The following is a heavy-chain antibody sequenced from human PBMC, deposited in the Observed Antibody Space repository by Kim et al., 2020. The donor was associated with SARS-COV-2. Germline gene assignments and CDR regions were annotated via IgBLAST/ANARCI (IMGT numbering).Heavy chain of an antibody. D-gene: IGHD3-9*01. CDR2: ISAYNGNT. CDR1: GYTFTSYG. CDR3: ARERRDILTGYYNDY. Sequence: ASVKVSCKASGYTFTSYGISWVRQAPGQGLEWMGWISAYNGNTNYAQKLQGRVTMTTDTSTSTAYMELRSLRSDDTAVYYCARERRDILTGYYNDYWGQGTLVTVSS. J-gene: IGHJ4*02. V-gene: IGHV1-18*04.